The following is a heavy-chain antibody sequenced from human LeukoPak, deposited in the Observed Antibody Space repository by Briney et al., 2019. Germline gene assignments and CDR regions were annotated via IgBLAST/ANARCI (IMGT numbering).Heavy chain of an antibody. CDR3: ARAYSGSYGLGYYYMDV. D-gene: IGHD1-26*01. V-gene: IGHV3-21*01. CDR2: ISSSSSYI. Sequence: GGSLRLSCAASGFTFSSYSMNWVRQAPGKGLEWVSSISSSSSYIYYADSVKGRFTISRDNAKNSLYLQMNSLRAEDTAVYYCARAYSGSYGLGYYYMDVWGKGTTVTVSS. J-gene: IGHJ6*03. CDR1: GFTFSSYS.